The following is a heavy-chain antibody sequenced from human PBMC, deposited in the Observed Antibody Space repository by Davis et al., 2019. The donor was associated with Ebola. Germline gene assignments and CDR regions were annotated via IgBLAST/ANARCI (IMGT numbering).Heavy chain of an antibody. Sequence: ASVKVSCKASGYTFTGYYMHWVRQAPGQGLEWMGWINPNIGGTNYAQKFQGRVTMTRDTSISTAYMELSRLRSDDTAVYYCARLAARRNYYYYYGMDVWGQGTTVTVSS. CDR1: GYTFTGYY. CDR2: INPNIGGT. CDR3: ARLAARRNYYYYYGMDV. D-gene: IGHD6-6*01. J-gene: IGHJ6*02. V-gene: IGHV1-2*02.